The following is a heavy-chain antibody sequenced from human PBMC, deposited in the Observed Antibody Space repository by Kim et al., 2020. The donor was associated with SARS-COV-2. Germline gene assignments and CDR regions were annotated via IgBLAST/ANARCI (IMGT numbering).Heavy chain of an antibody. D-gene: IGHD4-17*01. CDR3: ARAESHGDYDVPLFDP. CDR1: GGSFSGYY. Sequence: SETLSLTCAVYGGSFSGYYWSWIRQPPGKGLEWIGEINHSGSTNYNPSLKSRVTISVDTSKNQFSLKLSSVTAADTAVYYCARAESHGDYDVPLFDPWGQGTLVTVSS. V-gene: IGHV4-34*01. J-gene: IGHJ5*02. CDR2: INHSGST.